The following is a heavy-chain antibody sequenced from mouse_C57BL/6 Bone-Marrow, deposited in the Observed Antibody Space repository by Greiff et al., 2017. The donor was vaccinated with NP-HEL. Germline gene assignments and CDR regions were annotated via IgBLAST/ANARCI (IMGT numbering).Heavy chain of an antibody. Sequence: VQLQQPGAELVRPGSSVKLSCKASGYTFTSYWMDWVKQRPGQGLEWIGNIYPSDSETHYNQKFKDKATLTVDKSSSTAYMQLSSLTSEDSAVYYCARDGYYSDYWGQGTTLTVS. J-gene: IGHJ2*01. D-gene: IGHD2-3*01. V-gene: IGHV1-61*01. CDR3: ARDGYYSDY. CDR2: IYPSDSET. CDR1: GYTFTSYW.